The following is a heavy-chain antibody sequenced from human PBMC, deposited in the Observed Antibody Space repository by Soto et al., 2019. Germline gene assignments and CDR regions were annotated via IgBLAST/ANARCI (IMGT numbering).Heavy chain of an antibody. V-gene: IGHV5-10-1*01. D-gene: IGHD1-7*01. CDR2: IDPSDSYT. CDR1: GYSFTSYW. Sequence: ESPKISCKGSGYSFTSYWISWVRQVPGKGLEGMGRIDPSDSYTNYSPSFQGHVTISADKSISTAYLQWSSLKASDTATYYCARILDWTGTTLDSGTFGSGMDVWGQGTTVTVSS. J-gene: IGHJ6*02. CDR3: ARILDWTGTTLDSGTFGSGMDV.